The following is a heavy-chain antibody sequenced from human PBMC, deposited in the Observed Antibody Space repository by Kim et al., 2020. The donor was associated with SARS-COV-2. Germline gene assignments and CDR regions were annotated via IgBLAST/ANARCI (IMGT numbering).Heavy chain of an antibody. Sequence: GGSLRLSCEASGFKFNNYAMNWVRQAPGKGLEWVSLIRRDGCNSYYADSVKGRFTISRDNSKNTLYLLMDSLGADDTAIYYCAKIEGGWYNSQLYLYYGMDVWGQGTAVTVSS. CDR1: GFKFNNYA. CDR2: IRRDGCNS. V-gene: IGHV3-23*03. CDR3: AKIEGGWYNSQLYLYYGMDV. D-gene: IGHD6-19*01. J-gene: IGHJ6*02.